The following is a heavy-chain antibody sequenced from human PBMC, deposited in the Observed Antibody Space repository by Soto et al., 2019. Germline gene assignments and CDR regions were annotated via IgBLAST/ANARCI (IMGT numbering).Heavy chain of an antibody. D-gene: IGHD1-26*01. CDR1: GFTFSTYA. CDR2: ISSSGGNT. J-gene: IGHJ4*02. Sequence: EVQVLESGGGLVQPGGSLRLSCAASGFTFSTYAMNWVRQAPGKGLEWVSAISSSGGNTYYADSVKGRFTISRDNYKTALYLQMNSLRAEDTAVYYCAKGGSSGTYGFDYWGQGTLVTVSS. V-gene: IGHV3-23*01. CDR3: AKGGSSGTYGFDY.